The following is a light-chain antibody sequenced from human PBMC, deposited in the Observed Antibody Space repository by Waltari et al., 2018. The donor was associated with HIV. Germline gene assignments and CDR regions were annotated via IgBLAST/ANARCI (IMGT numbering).Light chain of an antibody. CDR2: EVS. V-gene: IGLV2-14*01. Sequence: QSVLTQPASVSGSPGPSLTLYCTGTTPDIGSYIYVSWYQQSPDKAPKLILYEVSNRPSGVSSRFSGSKSGNTASLTISGLQAEDEAYYHCSSYSRGALLFGGGTKVTVL. CDR1: TPDIGSYIY. CDR3: SSYSRGALL. J-gene: IGLJ2*01.